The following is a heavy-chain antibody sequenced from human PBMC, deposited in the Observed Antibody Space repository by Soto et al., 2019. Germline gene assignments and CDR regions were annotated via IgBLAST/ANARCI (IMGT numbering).Heavy chain of an antibody. D-gene: IGHD2-21*02. Sequence: GGSLRLSCAASGFTSSTYWMSWVRQAPGKGLEWVANIKPDGSGEYYMDSVKGRFTISRDNAKNSLYLQMNSLRVEDTAMYYCARVRCTTSDCFHDYWGQGTLVTVSS. CDR1: GFTSSTYW. CDR2: IKPDGSGE. CDR3: ARVRCTTSDCFHDY. V-gene: IGHV3-7*03. J-gene: IGHJ4*02.